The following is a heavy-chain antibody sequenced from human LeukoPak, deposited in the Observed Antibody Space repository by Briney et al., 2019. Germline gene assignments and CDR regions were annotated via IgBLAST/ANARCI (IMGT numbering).Heavy chain of an antibody. Sequence: SETLSLTCTVSASSISSGYFWGWIRQPPGEELEWIGSIYYSGSTYYNPSLKSRVTISVDTSKNQFSLKLSSVTAADTAVYYCAREWGTVVVTAGYYFDYWGQGTLVTVSS. D-gene: IGHD2-21*02. J-gene: IGHJ4*02. CDR2: IYYSGST. CDR3: AREWGTVVVTAGYYFDY. CDR1: ASSISSGYF. V-gene: IGHV4-38-2*02.